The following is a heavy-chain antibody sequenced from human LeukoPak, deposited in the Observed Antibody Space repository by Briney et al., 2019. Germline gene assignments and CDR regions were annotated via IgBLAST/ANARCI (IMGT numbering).Heavy chain of an antibody. V-gene: IGHV3-23*01. Sequence: PGGSLRLSCVASGFTFSTYGMSWVRQAPGKGLEWVSAISGSGGSTYYADSVKGRFTISRDNSKNTLYLQMNSLRAEDTAVYYCAKEGTAFDWYGGIDCWGQGTLVTVSS. J-gene: IGHJ4*02. CDR1: GFTFSTYG. D-gene: IGHD3-9*01. CDR3: AKEGTAFDWYGGIDC. CDR2: ISGSGGST.